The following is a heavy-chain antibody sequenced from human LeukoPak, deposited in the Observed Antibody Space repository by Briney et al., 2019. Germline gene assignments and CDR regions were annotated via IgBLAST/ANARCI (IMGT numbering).Heavy chain of an antibody. J-gene: IGHJ6*03. CDR1: GYTFTGDY. D-gene: IGHD1-14*01. CDR2: VNPNSGGT. Sequence: ASMKVSCKASGYTFTGDYIHWVRQAPGQGLEWMGWVNPNSGGTNSAQKFQGRVTMTRDTSISTAYMELRRLRSDDTAVYYCARVGNPVFYYYMDVWGKGATVTVSS. CDR3: ARVGNPVFYYYMDV. V-gene: IGHV1-2*02.